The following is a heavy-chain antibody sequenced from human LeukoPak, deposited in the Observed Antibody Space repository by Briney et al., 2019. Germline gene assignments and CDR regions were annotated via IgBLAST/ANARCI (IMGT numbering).Heavy chain of an antibody. D-gene: IGHD1-26*01. J-gene: IGHJ4*02. CDR2: MKQDGSDK. V-gene: IGHV3-7*01. CDR3: ARDEGGSYSFDY. Sequence: PGGSLGLSCAASGFTFSSYWMSWVRQAPGKGLEWVANMKQDGSDKYYVDSVKGRFTISRDNAKISLYLQMNSLRAEDTAVYYCARDEGGSYSFDYWGQGTLVTVSS. CDR1: GFTFSSYW.